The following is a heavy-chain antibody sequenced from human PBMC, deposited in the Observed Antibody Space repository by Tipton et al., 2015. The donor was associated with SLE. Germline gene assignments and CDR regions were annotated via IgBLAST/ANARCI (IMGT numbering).Heavy chain of an antibody. CDR2: INHSGST. Sequence: TLSLTCAVYGGSFSGYYWSWIRQPPGKGLEWIGEINHSGSTNYKPSLKSRVTISVDTSKNQFSHKLNSVTAADSAVYYCARQIGGISFWYFDLWGRGTPVTVSS. V-gene: IGHV4-34*01. CDR3: ARQIGGISFWYFDL. D-gene: IGHD3-3*02. CDR1: GGSFSGYY. J-gene: IGHJ2*01.